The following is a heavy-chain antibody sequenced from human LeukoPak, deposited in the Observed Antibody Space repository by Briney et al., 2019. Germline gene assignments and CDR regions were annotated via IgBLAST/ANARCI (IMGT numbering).Heavy chain of an antibody. Sequence: PSETLSLTCAVYGGSFSGYYWSWIRQPPGKGLEWIGEINHSGSTNYNPSLKSRVTISVDTSKNQFSLKLSSVTAADTAVYYCAKRVNYYGSGSYPWFDPWGQGTLVTVSS. CDR3: AKRVNYYGSGSYPWFDP. V-gene: IGHV4-34*01. CDR1: GGSFSGYY. D-gene: IGHD3-10*01. CDR2: INHSGST. J-gene: IGHJ5*02.